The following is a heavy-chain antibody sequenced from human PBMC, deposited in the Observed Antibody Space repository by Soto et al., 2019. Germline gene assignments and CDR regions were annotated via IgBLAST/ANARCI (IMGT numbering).Heavy chain of an antibody. CDR3: ATGNVDSMLEY. CDR1: DGSISTYDW. D-gene: IGHD3-3*01. CDR2: MFHSGGA. Sequence: QVQLHESGPGLVKPSETLSLTCVVSDGSISTYDWWTWVRQHPRKGLEWVGKMFHSGGADSSPSLKSRVTISADSSKNHFSLRLTAVTAADTAVYYCATGNVDSMLEYWGQGTQVAVSS. J-gene: IGHJ4*02. V-gene: IGHV4-4*02.